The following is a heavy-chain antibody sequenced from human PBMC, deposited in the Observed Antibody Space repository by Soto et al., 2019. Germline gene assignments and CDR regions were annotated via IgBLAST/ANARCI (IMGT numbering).Heavy chain of an antibody. D-gene: IGHD6-13*01. CDR3: ARGGALSTSWYWGDGLDS. V-gene: IGHV1-69*06. J-gene: IGHJ4*02. CDR2: IIPVFGTP. Sequence: QVQLEQAGSEVKKSGSSVKVSCKASGYSFSSHAITWVRQAPGQGLEWMGGIIPVFGTPSYAQKFQVRVTISADKSTNTSNLELRSLRSEDTAVYYCARGGALSTSWYWGDGLDSWGQGTQVTVSS. CDR1: GYSFSSHA.